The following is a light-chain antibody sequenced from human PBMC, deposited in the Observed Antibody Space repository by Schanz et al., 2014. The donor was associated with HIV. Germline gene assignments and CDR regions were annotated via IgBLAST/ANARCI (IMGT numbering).Light chain of an antibody. V-gene: IGKV1-39*01. CDR2: AAT. J-gene: IGKJ5*01. Sequence: DIQMAQSPSSLSASLGDRVAITCRASQNITDHLTWYQQKTGRPPKLLIYAATVLHPGVPSRFSGSGSGTDFTLTITNLQPEDFALYFCQQSFTTPSITFAQGTRLEIK. CDR3: QQSFTTPSIT. CDR1: QNITDH.